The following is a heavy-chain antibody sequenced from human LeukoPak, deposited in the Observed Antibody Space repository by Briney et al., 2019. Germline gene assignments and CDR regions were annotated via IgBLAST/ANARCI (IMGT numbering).Heavy chain of an antibody. CDR3: ARADPNASGYFYRFNWFDP. J-gene: IGHJ5*02. V-gene: IGHV4-59*01. Sequence: SETLSLTCTVSGVSISSYYWNWVRQPPGKGLEWIGNIYYSGSTNYNPSLKSRVTISLDTSKFQFSLRLNSVTAADTAVYYCARADPNASGYFYRFNWFDPWGQGTLVTVSS. CDR2: IYYSGST. CDR1: GVSISSYY. D-gene: IGHD3-10*01.